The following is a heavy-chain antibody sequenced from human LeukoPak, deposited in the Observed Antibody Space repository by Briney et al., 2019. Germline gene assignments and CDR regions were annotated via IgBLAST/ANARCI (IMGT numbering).Heavy chain of an antibody. D-gene: IGHD2-15*01. CDR2: IIPIFGTA. CDR3: ARESCSGGSCYLGAFDI. CDR1: GGTFSSYA. J-gene: IGHJ3*02. Sequence: SVKVSCKASGGTFSSYAISWVRQATGQGLEWMGGIIPIFGTANYAQKFQGRVTITADKSTSTAYMELSSLRSEDTAVYYCARESCSGGSCYLGAFDIWGQGTMVTVSS. V-gene: IGHV1-69*06.